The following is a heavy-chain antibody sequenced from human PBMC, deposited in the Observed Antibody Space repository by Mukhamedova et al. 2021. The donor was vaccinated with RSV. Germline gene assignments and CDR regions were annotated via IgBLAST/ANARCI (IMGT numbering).Heavy chain of an antibody. CDR3: ARFYCSTTSCSPFDI. J-gene: IGHJ3*02. V-gene: IGHV3-21*01. CDR2: ISSSSSSI. D-gene: IGHD2-2*01. Sequence: MNWVRQAPGKGLEWVSSISSSSSSIYYADSVKGRFTISRDIAKNSLYLQMNSLRAEDTAVYYCARFYCSTTSCSPFDIWGQGTM.